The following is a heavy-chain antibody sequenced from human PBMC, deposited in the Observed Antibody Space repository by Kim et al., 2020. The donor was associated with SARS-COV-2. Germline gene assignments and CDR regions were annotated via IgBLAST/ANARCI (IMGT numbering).Heavy chain of an antibody. J-gene: IGHJ6*02. CDR3: ARDKPDTAMDYGMAV. D-gene: IGHD5-18*01. CDR1: GYTFTSYY. V-gene: IGHV1-46*01. Sequence: ASVKVSCKASGYTFTSYYMHWVRQAPGQGLEWMGIINHSGGSTSYAQKFQGRVTMTRDTSTSTVYMELSSLRSEDTAVYYCARDKPDTAMDYGMAVWGQGTTVTVCS. CDR2: INHSGGST.